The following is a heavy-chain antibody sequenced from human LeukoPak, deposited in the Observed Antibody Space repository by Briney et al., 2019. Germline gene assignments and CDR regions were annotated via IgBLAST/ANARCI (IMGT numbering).Heavy chain of an antibody. Sequence: PSETLSLTCTVSGGSISSSSYYWGWIRQPPGKGLEWIGSIYYSGSTYYNPSLKSRVTISVDTSKNQFSLKLSSVTAADTAVYYCARAGGGGWYADYYYGMDVWGQGTTVTVSS. D-gene: IGHD6-19*01. J-gene: IGHJ6*02. CDR3: ARAGGGGWYADYYYGMDV. CDR2: IYYSGST. V-gene: IGHV4-39*07. CDR1: GGSISSSSYY.